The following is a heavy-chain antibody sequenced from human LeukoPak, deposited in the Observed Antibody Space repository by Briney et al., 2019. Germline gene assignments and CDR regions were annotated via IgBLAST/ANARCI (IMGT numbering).Heavy chain of an antibody. D-gene: IGHD6-13*01. CDR1: GGSISSGGYY. CDR3: ARDSAFIAAAGANY. J-gene: IGHJ4*02. V-gene: IGHV4-30-2*01. Sequence: SETLSLTCTVSGGSISSGGYYWSWIRQPPGKGLEWIGYIYHSGSTYYNPSLKSRVTISVDRSKNQFSLKLSSVTAADTAVYYCARDSAFIAAAGANYWGQGTLVTVSS. CDR2: IYHSGST.